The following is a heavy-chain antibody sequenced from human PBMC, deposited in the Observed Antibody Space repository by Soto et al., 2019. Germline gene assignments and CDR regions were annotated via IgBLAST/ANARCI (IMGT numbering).Heavy chain of an antibody. J-gene: IGHJ4*02. V-gene: IGHV3-23*01. CDR2: ISFSGGST. D-gene: IGHD3-10*01. CDR3: ATSRGYH. CDR1: GFTFSTYA. Sequence: GGSLRLSCAASGFTFSTYAMSWVRQAPGKGLEWVSAISFSGGSTYYADSVKGRFTISKDNSKNTLYLQMNSLTADDTAVYYCATSRGYHWGQGTLVTVSS.